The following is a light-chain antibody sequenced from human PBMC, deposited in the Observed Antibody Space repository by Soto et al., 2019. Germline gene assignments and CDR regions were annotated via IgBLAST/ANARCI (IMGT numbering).Light chain of an antibody. J-gene: IGLJ2*01. CDR1: TSNFGSNS. Sequence: QSVLTQSPSASGTPGQRVTISCAGGTSNFGSNSVNWYQQLPGTAPKVVIYGNNQRPSGVPDRFSGSKSGTSASLAIIGLQSVDEADSYCAAWADSVKGVIFGGGTKLTVL. CDR3: AAWADSVKGVI. CDR2: GNN. V-gene: IGLV1-44*01.